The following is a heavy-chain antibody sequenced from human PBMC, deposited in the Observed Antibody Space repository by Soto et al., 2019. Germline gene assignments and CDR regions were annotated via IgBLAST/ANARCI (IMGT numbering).Heavy chain of an antibody. V-gene: IGHV1-69*01. CDR2: IIPIFGTA. Sequence: QVQLVQSGAEVKKPGSSVKVSCKASGGTFSSYAISWVRQAPGQGLEWMGGIIPIFGTANYAQKFQGRVTTTADESTSTAYMELSSLRSEDTAVYYCARDLGSSTSCYSCYYGMDVWGQGTTVTVSS. CDR3: ARDLGSSTSCYSCYYGMDV. D-gene: IGHD2-2*02. CDR1: GGTFSSYA. J-gene: IGHJ6*02.